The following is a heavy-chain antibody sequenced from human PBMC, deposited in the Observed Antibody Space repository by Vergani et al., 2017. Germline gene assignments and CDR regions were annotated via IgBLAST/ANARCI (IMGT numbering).Heavy chain of an antibody. D-gene: IGHD2-21*01. CDR1: GGSISSYY. V-gene: IGHV4-59*01. CDR2: IYYSGST. CDR3: AKARDPNCKGGNCYSYYYGLDL. J-gene: IGHJ6*02. Sequence: QVQLQESGPGLVKPSETLSLTCTVSGGSISSYYWSWIRQPPGKGLEWIGYIYYSGSTNYNPSLKSRVTISVDTSKNQFSLKLSSVTAADTAVYYCAKARDPNCKGGNCYSYYYGLDLWGQGTPVTVSS.